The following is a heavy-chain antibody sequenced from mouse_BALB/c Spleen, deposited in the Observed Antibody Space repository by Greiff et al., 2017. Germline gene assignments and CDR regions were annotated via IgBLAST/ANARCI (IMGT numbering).Heavy chain of an antibody. CDR3: ARGGSGYAMDY. D-gene: IGHD4-1*01. V-gene: IGHV5-6-5*01. J-gene: IGHJ4*01. CDR2: ISSGGST. CDR1: GFTFSSYA. Sequence: EVHLVESGGGLVKPGGSLKLSCAASGFTFSSYAMSWVRQTPEKRLEWVASISSGGSTYYPDSVKGRFTISRDNARNILYLQMSSLRSEDTAMYYCARGGSGYAMDYWGQGTSVTVSS.